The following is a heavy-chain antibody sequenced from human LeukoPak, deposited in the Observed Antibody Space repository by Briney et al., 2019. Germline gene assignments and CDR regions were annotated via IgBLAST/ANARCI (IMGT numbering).Heavy chain of an antibody. J-gene: IGHJ6*02. D-gene: IGHD2-2*01. CDR1: GYTFTNYG. CDR2: ISTYNGNT. CDR3: AREGYCSSTSCYVYYYYGMDV. Sequence: ASVKVSCKASGYTFTNYGISWVRQAPGQGLEWMGWISTYNGNTDYAQKLQGRVTMTTDTSTSTAYMELRSLRSDDTAVYYCAREGYCSSTSCYVYYYYGMDVWGQGTTVTVSS. V-gene: IGHV1-18*01.